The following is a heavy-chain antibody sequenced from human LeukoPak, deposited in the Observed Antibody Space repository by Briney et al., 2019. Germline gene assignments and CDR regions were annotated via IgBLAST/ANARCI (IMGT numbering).Heavy chain of an antibody. CDR3: ARLRYSSYTDY. CDR2: IYYSGST. CDR1: GGSIISYY. V-gene: IGHV4-59*01. Sequence: PSETLSLTCPVSGGSIISYYWSWIRQPPGKGLEWIGYIYYSGSTNYNPSLKSRVTISVDTSKNQFSLKLSSVTAADTAVYYCARLRYSSYTDYWGQGTLVTVSS. J-gene: IGHJ4*02. D-gene: IGHD6-13*01.